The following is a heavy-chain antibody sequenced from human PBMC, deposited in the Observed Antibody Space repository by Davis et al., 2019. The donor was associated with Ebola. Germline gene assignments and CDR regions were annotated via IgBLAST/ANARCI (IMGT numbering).Heavy chain of an antibody. J-gene: IGHJ4*02. Sequence: GESLKISCAASGFTFSSYGMHWVRQAPGKGLEWVAVISYDGSNKYYADSVKGRFTISRDNSKNTLYLQMNSLRAEDTAVYYCAKVMATIWNDYWGQGTLVTVSS. V-gene: IGHV3-30*18. D-gene: IGHD5-12*01. CDR3: AKVMATIWNDY. CDR2: ISYDGSNK. CDR1: GFTFSSYG.